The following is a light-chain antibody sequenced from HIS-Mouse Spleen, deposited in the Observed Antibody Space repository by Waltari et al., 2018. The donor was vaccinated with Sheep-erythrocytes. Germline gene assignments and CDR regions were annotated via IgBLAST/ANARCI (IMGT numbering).Light chain of an antibody. J-gene: IGLJ2*01. Sequence: QSALTQPASVSGSPGQSITISCTGTSSDVGSYNLLSWYQQHPGKAPKLMIYEGSKRPSGVSNRCSGSKSGNTASLTISGLQAEDEADYYCCSYAGSSTQVFGGGTKLTVL. CDR3: CSYAGSSTQV. CDR1: SSDVGSYNL. V-gene: IGLV2-23*01. CDR2: EGS.